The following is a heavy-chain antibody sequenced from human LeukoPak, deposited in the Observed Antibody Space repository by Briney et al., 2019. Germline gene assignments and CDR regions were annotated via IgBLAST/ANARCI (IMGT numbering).Heavy chain of an antibody. Sequence: GGSLRLSCAASGFTFSDYYMRWIRQAPGKGLEWISYISSRGAYTTYADSVRGRFTISRDNAKNSLYLQMNSLRAEDTAVYYCARDGGLGELSLSRLDAFDIWGQRTMVTVSS. CDR3: ARDGGLGELSLSRLDAFDI. CDR1: GFTFSDYY. CDR2: ISSRGAYT. D-gene: IGHD3-16*02. V-gene: IGHV3-11*06. J-gene: IGHJ3*02.